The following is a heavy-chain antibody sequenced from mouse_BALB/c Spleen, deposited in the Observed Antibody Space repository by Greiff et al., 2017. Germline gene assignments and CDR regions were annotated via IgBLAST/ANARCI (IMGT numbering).Heavy chain of an antibody. Sequence: DVQLQESGPGLVKPSQSLSLTCTVTGYSITSDYAWNWIRQFPGNKLEWMGYISYSGSTSYNPSLKSRISITRDTSKNQFFLQLNSVTTEDTATYYCARSSDGYYLAWFAYWGQGTLVTVSA. CDR1: GYSITSDYA. CDR2: ISYSGST. J-gene: IGHJ3*01. CDR3: ARSSDGYYLAWFAY. D-gene: IGHD2-3*01. V-gene: IGHV3-2*02.